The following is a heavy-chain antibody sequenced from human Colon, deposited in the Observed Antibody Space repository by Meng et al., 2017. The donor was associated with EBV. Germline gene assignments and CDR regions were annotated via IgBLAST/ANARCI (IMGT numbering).Heavy chain of an antibody. D-gene: IGHD3-22*01. Sequence: PQGPAWGVVNKSGASSLASTTSSGSICTGYYMRWVRHAPRQGVVWMGGSNPNSGGTHYAQKFQGRVTMTRDTSISTAYMELSRLRSDDTAVYYCATVSSGYYLYFQLWGQGTLVTVSS. CDR2: SNPNSGGT. CDR1: GSICTGYY. V-gene: IGHV1-2*02. J-gene: IGHJ1*01. CDR3: ATVSSGYYLYFQL.